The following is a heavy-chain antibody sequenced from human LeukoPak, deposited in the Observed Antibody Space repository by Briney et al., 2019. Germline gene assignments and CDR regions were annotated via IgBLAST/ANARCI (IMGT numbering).Heavy chain of an antibody. D-gene: IGHD3-10*01. V-gene: IGHV1-58*02. Sequence: SVKVSCTASGFTFTSSAMQWVRQSREQRLEWIGWIVVGSCNTNYAQKFQERVTITRDMSTSTAYMELSSLRSEDTAVYYCAADLATFGELRYYYYLDFWGNGTTVTVSS. CDR1: GFTFTSSA. CDR2: IVVGSCNT. J-gene: IGHJ6*03. CDR3: AADLATFGELRYYYYLDF.